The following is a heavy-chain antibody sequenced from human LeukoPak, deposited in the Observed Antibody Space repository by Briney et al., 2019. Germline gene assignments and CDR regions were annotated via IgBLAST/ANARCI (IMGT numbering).Heavy chain of an antibody. D-gene: IGHD2-2*01. CDR3: ARIGYCSSTSCYHLDY. J-gene: IGHJ4*02. V-gene: IGHV1-18*01. CDR2: ISAYNGNT. Sequence: ASVKVSCKASGYTFTIYGISWVRQAPGQGREWMGWISAYNGNTNYAQKLQGRVTMTTDTSTSTAYMELRSLRSDDTAVYYCARIGYCSSTSCYHLDYWGQGTLVTVSS. CDR1: GYTFTIYG.